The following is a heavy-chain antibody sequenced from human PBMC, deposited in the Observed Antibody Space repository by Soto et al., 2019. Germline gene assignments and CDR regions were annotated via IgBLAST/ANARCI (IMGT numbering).Heavy chain of an antibody. V-gene: IGHV3-73*02. D-gene: IGHD2-15*01. J-gene: IGHJ4*02. CDR2: IRSKANSYAT. CDR1: GFTFSGSA. Sequence: EVQLVESGGGLVQPGGSLKLSCAASGFTFSGSAMHWVRQASGKGLEWVGRIRSKANSYATAYAASVKGRFTISRDDSKNTAYLQMNSLKTEDTAVYYCTRRSSGYCSGGSCYNDYWGQGTLVTVSS. CDR3: TRRSSGYCSGGSCYNDY.